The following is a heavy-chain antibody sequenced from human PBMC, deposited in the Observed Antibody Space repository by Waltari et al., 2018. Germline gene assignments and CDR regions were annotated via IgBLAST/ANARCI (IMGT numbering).Heavy chain of an antibody. D-gene: IGHD3-10*01. Sequence: QVQLQESGPGLVKPSQTLSLTCTVSGGSISSGSYYWSWIRQPAGKGLEWIGRIYTSGSTNYNPSLKSRVTISVDTSKNQFSLKLSSVTAADTAVYYCARGAMVRGVIPYFDYWGQGTLVTVSS. CDR1: GGSISSGSYY. CDR3: ARGAMVRGVIPYFDY. V-gene: IGHV4-61*02. CDR2: IYTSGST. J-gene: IGHJ4*02.